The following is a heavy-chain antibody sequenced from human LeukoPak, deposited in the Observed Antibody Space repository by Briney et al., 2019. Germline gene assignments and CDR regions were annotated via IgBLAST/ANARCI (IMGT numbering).Heavy chain of an antibody. CDR3: ARDNPTVPGVPSIV. CDR1: GYTFTSYG. D-gene: IGHD2-15*01. Sequence: ASVKVSCKASGYTFTSYGISWVRQAPGQGLEWMGWISAYNGNTNSAQKFQDRVTMTTDTSTSTAYMELRSLRSDDTAMYYCARDNPTVPGVPSIVWGQGTRVTVSA. V-gene: IGHV1-18*01. CDR2: ISAYNGNT. J-gene: IGHJ4*02.